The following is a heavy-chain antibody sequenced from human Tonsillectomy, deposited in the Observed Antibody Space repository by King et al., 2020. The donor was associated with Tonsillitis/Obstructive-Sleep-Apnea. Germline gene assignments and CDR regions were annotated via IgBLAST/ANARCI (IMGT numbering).Heavy chain of an antibody. D-gene: IGHD3-16*01. CDR2: INRDGSST. CDR3: ARDKAWGGFDY. Sequence: VQLVESGGGLVQSGGSLRLSCAASGFTFSSYWMHWVRQAPGKGLVWVSRINRDGSSTSYADSVKGRFTVSRDNAKNTLFLQMNSPRAEDTAVYYCARDKAWGGFDYWGQGTLVTVSS. V-gene: IGHV3-74*01. CDR1: GFTFSSYW. J-gene: IGHJ4*02.